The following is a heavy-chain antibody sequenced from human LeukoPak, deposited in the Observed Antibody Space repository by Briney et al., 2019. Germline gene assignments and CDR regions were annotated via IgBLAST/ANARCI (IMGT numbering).Heavy chain of an antibody. Sequence: ASVKVSCKASGYTFTSYGISWVRQAPGQGLEWMGWISAYNGNTNYAQKLQGRVTMTTDTSTSTAYMELRSLRSDDTAVYYCARDLVSGCSSTSCSNFDYWGQGTPVTVSS. CDR3: ARDLVSGCSSTSCSNFDY. D-gene: IGHD2-2*01. J-gene: IGHJ4*02. CDR2: ISAYNGNT. V-gene: IGHV1-18*01. CDR1: GYTFTSYG.